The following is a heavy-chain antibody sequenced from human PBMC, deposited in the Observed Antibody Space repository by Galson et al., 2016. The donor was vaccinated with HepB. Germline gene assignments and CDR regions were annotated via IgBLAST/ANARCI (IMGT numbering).Heavy chain of an antibody. CDR3: ARRVGCSSTKRCYGGIDY. Sequence: SVKVSCKASGYTFSNYAMNWVRQAPGQGLEWVGWINTYTGNTTYAQGFTGRFVFSLDTSVSTAFLQISSLKAEDTAVYYCARRVGCSSTKRCYGGIDYWGQGTLVTVSS. CDR1: GYTFSNYA. V-gene: IGHV7-4-1*02. D-gene: IGHD2-2*01. CDR2: INTYTGNT. J-gene: IGHJ4*02.